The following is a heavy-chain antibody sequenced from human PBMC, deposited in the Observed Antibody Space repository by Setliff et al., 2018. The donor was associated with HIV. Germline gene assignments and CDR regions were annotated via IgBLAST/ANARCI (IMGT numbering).Heavy chain of an antibody. CDR3: ARVQVSGTYPIDY. V-gene: IGHV4-38-2*01. CDR2: IYHSGST. Sequence: SETLSLTCAVSSYSISSGYYRGWIRQPPGKGLEWIGNIYHSGSTYYNPSLKSRVTISVDTSKNQFSLKLSSVTAADTAVYYCARVQVSGTYPIDYWGQGTLVTVSS. J-gene: IGHJ4*02. CDR1: SYSISSGYY. D-gene: IGHD3-10*01.